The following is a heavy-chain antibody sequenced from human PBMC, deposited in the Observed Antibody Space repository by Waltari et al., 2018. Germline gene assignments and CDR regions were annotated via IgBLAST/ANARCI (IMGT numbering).Heavy chain of an antibody. V-gene: IGHV3-73*01. J-gene: IGHJ4*02. CDR3: IRPFELGID. CDR2: IRSRTKGDAT. Sequence: EVQLLASGGALVRHGGSLNLPCAAYGLTFISFAIHWVRQASGKGPEWVGRIRSRTKGDATAYSPSVEGRFTISRDDSKNAVYLQMNSLNTDDTAVYYCIRPFELGIDWGQGTLVTVSS. CDR1: GLTFISFA. D-gene: IGHD7-27*01.